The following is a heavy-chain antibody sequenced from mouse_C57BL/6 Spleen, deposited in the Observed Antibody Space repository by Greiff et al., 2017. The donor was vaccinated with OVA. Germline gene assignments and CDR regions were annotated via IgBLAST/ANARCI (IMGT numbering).Heavy chain of an antibody. CDR3: ARGDDYGVDY. V-gene: IGHV1-50*01. D-gene: IGHD2-4*01. CDR1: GYTFTSYW. Sequence: VQLQQPGAELVKPGASVKLSCKASGYTFTSYWMQWVKQRPGQGLEWIGEIDPSDSYTNYNQKFKGKATLTVDTSSSTAYMQLSSLTSEDSAVYYCARGDDYGVDYWGQGTTLTVSS. J-gene: IGHJ2*01. CDR2: IDPSDSYT.